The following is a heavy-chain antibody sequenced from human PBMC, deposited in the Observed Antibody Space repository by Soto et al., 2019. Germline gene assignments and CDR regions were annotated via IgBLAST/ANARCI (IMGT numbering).Heavy chain of an antibody. CDR2: ISYDGSNK. D-gene: IGHD2-15*01. CDR3: ARGDVLCDGGRCYGVPLDV. CDR1: GFTFSSYA. Sequence: GGSLRLSCAASGFTFSSYAMHWVRQAPGKGLEWVAVISYDGSNKYYADSVKGRFTISRDNSKNTLYLQMNSLRAEDTAVYYCARGDVLCDGGRCYGVPLDVWGKGTTVTVSS. V-gene: IGHV3-30-3*01. J-gene: IGHJ6*04.